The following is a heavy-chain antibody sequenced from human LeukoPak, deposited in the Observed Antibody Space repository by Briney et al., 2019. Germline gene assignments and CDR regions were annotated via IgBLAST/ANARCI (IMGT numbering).Heavy chain of an antibody. CDR2: ISYDGSNK. CDR1: GFTFSSYA. CDR3: ARTVVVTYYYGMDV. V-gene: IGHV3-30-3*01. J-gene: IGHJ6*02. Sequence: GGSLRLSCAASGFTFSSYAMHWVRQAPGKGLEWVAVISYDGSNKYYADSVKGRFTISRDNSKNTLYLQMNSLRAEDTAVYYCARTVVVTYYYGMDVWGQGPRSPSP. D-gene: IGHD2-21*01.